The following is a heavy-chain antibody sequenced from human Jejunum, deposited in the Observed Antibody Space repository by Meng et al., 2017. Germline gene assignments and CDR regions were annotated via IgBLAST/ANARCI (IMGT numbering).Heavy chain of an antibody. V-gene: IGHV4-59*01. CDR1: GVSISSYF. D-gene: IGHD3-10*01. CDR2: IYFSGST. Sequence: SEPLSLTCPVSGVSISSYFWTWIRQPPGKGLEYIGYIYFSGSTNYNPSLKSRVTISLDTSKNQFSLKLNSVTAADTAVYYCARGAREYPFDIWGEGAMVTVSS. CDR3: ARGAREYPFDI. J-gene: IGHJ3*02.